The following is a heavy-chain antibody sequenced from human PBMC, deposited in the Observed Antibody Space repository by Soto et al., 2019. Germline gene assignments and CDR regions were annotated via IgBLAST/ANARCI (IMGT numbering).Heavy chain of an antibody. CDR3: ARVADYPYNWFDP. CDR2: IYYSGST. J-gene: IGHJ5*02. CDR1: GGSISSYY. V-gene: IGHV4-59*01. Sequence: PSETLSLTCTVFGGSISSYYWSCIRQPPGKGLEWIGYIYYSGSTNYNPSLKSRVTISVDTSKNQFSLKLSSVTAADTAVYYCARVADYPYNWFDPWGQGTLVTVS. D-gene: IGHD4-17*01.